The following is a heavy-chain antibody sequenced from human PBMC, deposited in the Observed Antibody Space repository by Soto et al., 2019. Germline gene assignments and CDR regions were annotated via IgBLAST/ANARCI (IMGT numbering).Heavy chain of an antibody. V-gene: IGHV5-10-1*01. CDR2: IDPSDSYT. Sequence: PGESLKISCKGPGYSFTSYWISWVRQMPGKGLGWMGRIDPSDSYTNYSPSFQGHVTISADKSISTAYLQWSSLKASDTAMYYCARRRVVVAATGYGMDVWGQGTTVTVSS. CDR3: ARRRVVVAATGYGMDV. CDR1: GYSFTSYW. J-gene: IGHJ6*02. D-gene: IGHD2-15*01.